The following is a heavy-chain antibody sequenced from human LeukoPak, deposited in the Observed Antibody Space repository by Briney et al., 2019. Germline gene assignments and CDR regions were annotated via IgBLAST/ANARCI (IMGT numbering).Heavy chain of an antibody. CDR3: AREIFWSGYYSNLHFDY. CDR1: GFTFSSYA. D-gene: IGHD3-3*01. Sequence: GGSLRLSCAASGFTFSSYAMSWVRQAPGKGLVWVSHISTDARTITYAAFVKGRFTISRDNAKNSLYLQMNSLRAEDTAVYYCAREIFWSGYYSNLHFDYWGRGTQVTVSS. CDR2: ISTDARTI. J-gene: IGHJ4*02. V-gene: IGHV3-48*04.